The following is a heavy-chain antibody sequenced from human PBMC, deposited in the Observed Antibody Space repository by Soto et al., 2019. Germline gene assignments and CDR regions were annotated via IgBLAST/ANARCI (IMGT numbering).Heavy chain of an antibody. D-gene: IGHD2-21*02. J-gene: IGHJ6*02. CDR3: ARDEVDSYGGGDCIYYGMDV. CDR2: IYYSGST. CDR1: GGSISSGGYY. Sequence: VQLQESGPGLVKPSQTLSLTCTVSGGSISSGGYYWSWIRQHPGKGLEWIGYIYYSGSTYYNPALKSRVTISVDTSKNQFSLKLSSVTAADTAVYYCARDEVDSYGGGDCIYYGMDVWCQGTTVTVSS. V-gene: IGHV4-31*03.